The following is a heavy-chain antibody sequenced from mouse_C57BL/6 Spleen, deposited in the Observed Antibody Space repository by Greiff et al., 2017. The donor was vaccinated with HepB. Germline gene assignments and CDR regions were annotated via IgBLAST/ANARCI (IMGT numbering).Heavy chain of an antibody. CDR3: ARGDSSGYKGDY. J-gene: IGHJ2*01. CDR2: IDPSDSYT. Sequence: QVQLQQPGAELVKPGASVKLSCKASGYTFTSYWMQRVKQRPGQGLEWIGEIDPSDSYTNYNQKFKGKATLTVDTSSSTAYMQLSSLTSEDSAVYYCARGDSSGYKGDYWGQGTTLTVSS. CDR1: GYTFTSYW. D-gene: IGHD3-2*02. V-gene: IGHV1-50*01.